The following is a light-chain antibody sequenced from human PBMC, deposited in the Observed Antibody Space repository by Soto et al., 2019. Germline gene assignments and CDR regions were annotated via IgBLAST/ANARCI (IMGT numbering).Light chain of an antibody. V-gene: IGKV3-20*01. Sequence: EIVLTPSPDTLSVSPGDRSTLSCRASQNISRSLAWYQQKPGQAPWLLSYGASSRATGIPDRFSGSGSGTDFTLTISRLEPEDFAVYYCQQYGSSPPITFGQGTRLEI. CDR1: QNISRS. J-gene: IGKJ5*01. CDR2: GAS. CDR3: QQYGSSPPIT.